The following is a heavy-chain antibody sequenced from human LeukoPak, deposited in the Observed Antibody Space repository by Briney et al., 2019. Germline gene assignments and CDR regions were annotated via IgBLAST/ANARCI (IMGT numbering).Heavy chain of an antibody. V-gene: IGHV4-59*01. J-gene: IGHJ5*02. CDR1: DGAIAGYS. CDR2: IYYSGDT. Sequence: PSETLSLTCTVSDGAIAGYSWSWIRQAPGKGLEWIAYIYYSGDTKYNPSLQSRVIVSVDTSKNQFSLKLSSVSAADTAVYYCVRGPYGSGISNWFDPWGQGTQVIVSS. CDR3: VRGPYGSGISNWFDP. D-gene: IGHD3-10*01.